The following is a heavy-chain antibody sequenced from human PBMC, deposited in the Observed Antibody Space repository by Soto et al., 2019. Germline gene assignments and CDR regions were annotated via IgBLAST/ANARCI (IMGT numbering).Heavy chain of an antibody. Sequence: EVRLLESGGGLVQPGGSLRLSCEGSGFTFSSNAMSWVRQAPGKGLEWVSSVSGDGYASDYADSVKGRFTVSRHNSKNTLYLQMNSLRAEDTAVYYCAKRHYYGSGSFALATWGQGTLVTVSS. D-gene: IGHD3-10*01. J-gene: IGHJ4*03. CDR3: AKRHYYGSGSFALAT. V-gene: IGHV3-23*01. CDR1: GFTFSSNA. CDR2: VSGDGYAS.